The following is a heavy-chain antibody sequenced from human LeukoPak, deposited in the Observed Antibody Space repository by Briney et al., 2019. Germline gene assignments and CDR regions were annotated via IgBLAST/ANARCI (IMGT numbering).Heavy chain of an antibody. CDR1: GGSFSGYY. CDR2: INHSGST. Sequence: SETLSLTCAVYGGSFSGYYWSSIRQPPGKGLEWIGEINHSGSTNYNPSLKSRVTISVDTSKNQFSLKLSSVTAADTAVYYCARVRTKGWFGDYYYYMDVWGKGTTVTVSS. D-gene: IGHD3-10*01. J-gene: IGHJ6*03. CDR3: ARVRTKGWFGDYYYYMDV. V-gene: IGHV4-34*01.